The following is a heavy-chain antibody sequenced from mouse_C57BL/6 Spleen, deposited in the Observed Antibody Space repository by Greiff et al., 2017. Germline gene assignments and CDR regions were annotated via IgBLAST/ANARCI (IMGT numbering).Heavy chain of an antibody. V-gene: IGHV14-4*01. CDR1: GFNIKDDY. CDR3: TTSKALYGAPFDY. D-gene: IGHD1-2*01. CDR2: IDPENGDT. Sequence: EVQLQASGAELVRPGASVKLSCTASGFNIKDDYMHWVKQRPEQGLEWIGWIDPENGDTEYASKFQGKATITADTSSNTAYLQLSSLTSEDTAVYYCTTSKALYGAPFDYWGQGTTLTVSS. J-gene: IGHJ2*01.